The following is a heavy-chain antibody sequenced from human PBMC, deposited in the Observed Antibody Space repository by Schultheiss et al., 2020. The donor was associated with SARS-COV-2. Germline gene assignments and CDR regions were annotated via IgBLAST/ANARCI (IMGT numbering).Heavy chain of an antibody. CDR3: ARDPGDGYNPGYFDH. CDR2: INHSGST. J-gene: IGHJ4*02. V-gene: IGHV4-59*01. CDR1: GGSISSYY. Sequence: SQTLSLTCTVSGGSISSYYWSWIRQPPGKGLEWIGEINHSGSTNYNPSLKSRVTISVDTSKNQFSLKLSSVTAADTAVYYCARDPGDGYNPGYFDHWGQGTLVTVSS. D-gene: IGHD5-24*01.